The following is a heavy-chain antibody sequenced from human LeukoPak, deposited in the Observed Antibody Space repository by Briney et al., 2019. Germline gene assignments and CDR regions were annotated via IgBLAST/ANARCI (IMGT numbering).Heavy chain of an antibody. V-gene: IGHV1-46*01. CDR1: GYIFTRYY. Sequence: ASVKVSCKASGYIFTRYYMQWVRQAPGQGLEWMGIINPSGGSTSYAQKFQGRVTMTRDTSTSTVYMELSSLRSEDTAVYYCARARFGELFPDYWGQGTLVTVSS. CDR3: ARARFGELFPDY. CDR2: INPSGGST. J-gene: IGHJ4*02. D-gene: IGHD3-10*01.